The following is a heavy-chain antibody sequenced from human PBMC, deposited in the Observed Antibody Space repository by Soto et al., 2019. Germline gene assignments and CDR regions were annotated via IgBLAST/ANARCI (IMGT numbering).Heavy chain of an antibody. D-gene: IGHD6-19*01. CDR2: IWYDESNI. J-gene: IGHJ6*02. Sequence: GGSLRLSCAASGFTFSSYGMHWVRQAPGKGLDWVAVIWYDESNIYYADSVKGRFTISRDNSKNSLFLQMNSLRAEDTAVYYCARDDIPGIAVAIYGMDVWGQGTTVTVSS. V-gene: IGHV3-33*01. CDR1: GFTFSSYG. CDR3: ARDDIPGIAVAIYGMDV.